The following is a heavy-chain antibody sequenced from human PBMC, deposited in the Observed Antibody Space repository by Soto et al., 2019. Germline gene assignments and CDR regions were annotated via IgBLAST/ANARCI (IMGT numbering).Heavy chain of an antibody. J-gene: IGHJ2*01. D-gene: IGHD6-19*01. CDR2: IYHSGST. Sequence: QVQLQESGPGLVKPSGTLSLTCAVSGGSISSSNWWSWVRQPPGKGLEWIGEIYHSGSTNYNPSLKSRVTISVDKSKNQFSLKLSSVTAADTAVYYCARVGLSQWLVPKYWYFDLWGRGTLVTVSS. V-gene: IGHV4-4*02. CDR1: GGSISSSNW. CDR3: ARVGLSQWLVPKYWYFDL.